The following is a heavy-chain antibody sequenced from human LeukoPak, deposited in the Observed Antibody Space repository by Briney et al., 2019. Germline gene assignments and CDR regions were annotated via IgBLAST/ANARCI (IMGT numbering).Heavy chain of an antibody. V-gene: IGHV1-8*03. CDR1: GYTFTNYD. CDR2: MNPNSGKA. CDR3: ARSNFDWFDP. J-gene: IGHJ5*02. Sequence: ASVKVSCKASGYTFTNYDMNWVRQATGQRLEWMGWMNPNSGKAGYAHKFQGRVTITRNPSITTAYMELSSLRSEDTAVYYCARSNFDWFDPWGQGTLVTVSS. D-gene: IGHD4-11*01.